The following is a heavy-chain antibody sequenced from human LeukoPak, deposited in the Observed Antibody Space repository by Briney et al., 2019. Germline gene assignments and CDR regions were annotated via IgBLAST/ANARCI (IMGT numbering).Heavy chain of an antibody. CDR1: GYTFSSYS. CDR3: ASAGGSGGDV. V-gene: IGHV3-21*01. CDR2: ISSSSSYI. Sequence: PGGSLRLSCAASGYTFSSYSMNWVRQAPGKGLEWVSSISSSSSYIYYADSVKGRFTISRDNAKNSLYLQMNSLRAEDTAVYYCASAGGSGGDVWGKGTTVTVSS. J-gene: IGHJ6*04. D-gene: IGHD3-10*01.